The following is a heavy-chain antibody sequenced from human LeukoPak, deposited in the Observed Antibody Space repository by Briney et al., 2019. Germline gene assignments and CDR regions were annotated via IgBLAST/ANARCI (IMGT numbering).Heavy chain of an antibody. CDR2: IRYDGSNK. CDR3: AKARQWLADY. D-gene: IGHD6-19*01. V-gene: IGHV3-30*02. CDR1: GFTFNSYG. J-gene: IGHJ4*02. Sequence: GGSLRLSCAASGFTFNSYGMHWVRQAPGKGLEWVAFIRYDGSNKYYADSVKGRFTISRDNSKNTLYLQMNSLRAEDTAVYHCAKARQWLADYWGQGTLVTVSS.